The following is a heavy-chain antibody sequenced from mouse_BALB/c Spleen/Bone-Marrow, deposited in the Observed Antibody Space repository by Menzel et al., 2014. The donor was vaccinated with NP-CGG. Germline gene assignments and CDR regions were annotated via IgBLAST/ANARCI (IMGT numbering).Heavy chain of an antibody. J-gene: IGHJ4*01. CDR1: GFNIKDTY. Sequence: VQLQQPGAELVKPGASVKLSCTASGFNIKDTYMHWVKQRPEQGLEWIGRIDPANGNTKYDPKFQGKATITADTSSNTAYLQLSSLTSEDTAVYYCVRLGNYGPSYAMDYWGQGTSVTVSS. D-gene: IGHD2-1*01. CDR2: IDPANGNT. V-gene: IGHV14-3*02. CDR3: VRLGNYGPSYAMDY.